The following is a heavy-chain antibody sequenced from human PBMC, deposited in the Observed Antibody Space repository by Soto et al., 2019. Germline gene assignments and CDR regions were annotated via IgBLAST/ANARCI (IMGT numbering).Heavy chain of an antibody. D-gene: IGHD1-26*01. CDR2: IIPIFGTA. J-gene: IGHJ6*02. CDR1: GGTFSSYA. V-gene: IGHV1-69*13. CDR3: ARALVGANTEYYYYGMDV. Sequence: SVKVSCKASGGTFSSYAISWVRQAPGQGLEWMGGIIPIFGTANYAQKFQGRVTITADESTSTAYMELSSLRSEDTAVYYCARALVGANTEYYYYGMDVWGQGTTVTVSS.